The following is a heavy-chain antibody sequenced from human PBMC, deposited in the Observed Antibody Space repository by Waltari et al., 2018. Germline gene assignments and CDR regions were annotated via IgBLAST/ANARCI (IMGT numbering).Heavy chain of an antibody. D-gene: IGHD2-15*01. V-gene: IGHV4-59*01. J-gene: IGHJ4*02. CDR2: TAYSGST. CDR3: AREWWVAETRGYYLDF. Sequence: QVQLQESGPGLVKPSETLSLTCMVPGGSIGTSYWSWIRQPSGKGLQWLGVTAYSGSTHYNRSLKRRLTLSVAAAKSQFSLRLTSVTAADTAVYYCAREWWVAETRGYYLDFWGRGLLVTVSS. CDR1: GGSIGTSY.